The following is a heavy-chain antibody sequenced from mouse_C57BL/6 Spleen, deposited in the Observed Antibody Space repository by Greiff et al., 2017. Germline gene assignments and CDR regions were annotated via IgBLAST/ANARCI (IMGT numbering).Heavy chain of an antibody. CDR1: GYTFTSYW. J-gene: IGHJ4*01. Sequence: QVQLQQPGAELVRPGTSVKLSCKASGYTFTSYWMHWVKQRPGQGLEWIGVIDPSDSYTNYNQKFKGKATLTVETSSSPAYLQLSSLTSEDSAVYYCARVGYGSIYYAMDYWGQGTSVTVSS. CDR2: IDPSDSYT. CDR3: ARVGYGSIYYAMDY. V-gene: IGHV1-59*01. D-gene: IGHD1-1*01.